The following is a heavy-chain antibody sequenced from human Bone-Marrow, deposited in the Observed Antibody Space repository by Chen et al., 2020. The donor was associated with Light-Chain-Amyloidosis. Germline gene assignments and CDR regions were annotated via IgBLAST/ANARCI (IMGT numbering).Heavy chain of an antibody. CDR1: GYTFTGYY. CDR2: INPNRGGT. V-gene: IGHV1-2*02. J-gene: IGHJ4*02. D-gene: IGHD2-2*01. CDR3: ARDTMTSPDY. Sequence: QVQLVQSGAEVKKPGASVKVSCKASGYTFTGYYMHWVRQAPGQGLEWIGWINPNRGGTNHAQKFQGRVTMTRDTSSSTAYMELSRLRSDDTAVYYCARDTMTSPDYWGQGTLVTVSS.